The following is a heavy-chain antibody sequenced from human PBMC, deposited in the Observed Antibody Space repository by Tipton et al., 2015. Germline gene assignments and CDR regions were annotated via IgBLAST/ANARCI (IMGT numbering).Heavy chain of an antibody. D-gene: IGHD3-22*01. CDR2: ISRRSSIV. J-gene: IGHJ4*02. V-gene: IGHV3-48*02. CDR1: GFTFSNYG. Sequence: SLRLSCAASGFTFSNYGMNWVRQAPGKGLEWISYISRRSSIVSYTDSVKGRFTVSRDNAKNTLYLQMNSLRDEDTAVYYCARDRAHDYDISGLLDYWGQGTLVTVSS. CDR3: ARDRAHDYDISGLLDY.